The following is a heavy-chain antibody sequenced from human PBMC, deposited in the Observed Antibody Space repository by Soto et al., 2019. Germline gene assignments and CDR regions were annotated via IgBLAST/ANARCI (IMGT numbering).Heavy chain of an antibody. CDR3: TRWDGRCSGGSCFFDS. CDR1: GFSLTPYW. V-gene: IGHV3-7*01. CDR2: INEDGSKR. Sequence: EVQLVESGGGLVQSGGSLRLSCLASGFSLTPYWMRWVRQTPGKGLEWVAKINEDGSKRDYMESVEGRFTISRDNAKNTGSLQMDSLRVDDTAMYYCTRWDGRCSGGSCFFDSWGQGTLVTVSS. D-gene: IGHD2-15*01. J-gene: IGHJ4*02.